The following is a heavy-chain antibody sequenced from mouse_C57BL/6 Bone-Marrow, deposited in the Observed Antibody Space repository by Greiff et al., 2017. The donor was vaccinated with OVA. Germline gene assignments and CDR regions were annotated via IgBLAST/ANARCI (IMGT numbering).Heavy chain of an antibody. Sequence: QVHVKQSGAELVRPGTSVKMSCKASGYTFTNYWIGWAKQRPGHGLEWIGDIYPGGGYTNYNEKFKGKATLTADKSSSTAYMQFSSLTSEDSAIFNCASPHYSGRGSGDSWGEGATLTVSP. CDR3: ASPHYSGRGSGDS. J-gene: IGHJ2*01. CDR1: GYTFTNYW. CDR2: IYPGGGYT. V-gene: IGHV1-63*01. D-gene: IGHD1-1*01.